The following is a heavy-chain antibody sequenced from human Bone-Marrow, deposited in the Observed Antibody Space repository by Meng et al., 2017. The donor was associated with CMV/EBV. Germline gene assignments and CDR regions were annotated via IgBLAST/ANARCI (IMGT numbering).Heavy chain of an antibody. Sequence: GGSLRLSCAASGFTFSSYSMNWVRQAPGKGLEWVSSISSSSSYIYYADSVKGRFTISRDNAKNSLYLQMNSLRAEDTAVYYCARTRGYYDFWSGSLGDGMDVWGQGTTVTVSS. V-gene: IGHV3-21*01. D-gene: IGHD3-3*01. CDR2: ISSSSSYI. CDR3: ARTRGYYDFWSGSLGDGMDV. J-gene: IGHJ6*02. CDR1: GFTFSSYS.